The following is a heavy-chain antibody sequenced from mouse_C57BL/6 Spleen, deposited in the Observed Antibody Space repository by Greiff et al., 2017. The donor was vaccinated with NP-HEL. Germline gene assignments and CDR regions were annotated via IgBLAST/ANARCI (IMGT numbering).Heavy chain of an antibody. CDR1: GYTFTSYW. D-gene: IGHD1-1*02. V-gene: IGHV1-69*01. Sequence: VQLQQPGAELVMPGASVKLSCKASGYTFTSYWMHWVKQRPGQGLEWIGEIDPSDSYTTYNQKFKGKSTLTVDKSSSTAYMQLSSLTSEDSADYYCARAACGKDYFDYWGQGTTLTVSS. CDR2: IDPSDSYT. J-gene: IGHJ2*01. CDR3: ARAACGKDYFDY.